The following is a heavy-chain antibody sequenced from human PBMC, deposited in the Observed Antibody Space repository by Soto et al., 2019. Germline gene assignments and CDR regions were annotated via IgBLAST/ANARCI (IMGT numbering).Heavy chain of an antibody. CDR3: ARGHRWLVLGNWFDP. Sequence: SETLSLTCAVYGGSFSGYYWSWIRQPPGKGLEWIGEINHSGSTNYNPSLKSRVTISVDTSKNQFSLKLSSVTAADTAVYYCARGHRWLVLGNWFDPWGQGTLVTVSS. V-gene: IGHV4-34*01. D-gene: IGHD6-19*01. CDR2: INHSGST. CDR1: GGSFSGYY. J-gene: IGHJ5*02.